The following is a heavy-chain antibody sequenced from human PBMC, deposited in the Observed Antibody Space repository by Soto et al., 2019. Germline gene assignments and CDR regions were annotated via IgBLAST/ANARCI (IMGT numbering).Heavy chain of an antibody. V-gene: IGHV1-18*01. J-gene: IGHJ3*02. CDR2: ISAYNGNT. CDR1: GYTFTSYG. D-gene: IGHD6-19*01. CDR3: ARRPDPGIAVAGTIDDAFDI. Sequence: ASVKVSCKASGYTFTSYGISWVRQAPGQGLEWMGWISAYNGNTNYAQKLQGRVTMTTDTSTSTAYMELRSLRSDDTAVYYCARRPDPGIAVAGTIDDAFDIWGQGTMVTVSS.